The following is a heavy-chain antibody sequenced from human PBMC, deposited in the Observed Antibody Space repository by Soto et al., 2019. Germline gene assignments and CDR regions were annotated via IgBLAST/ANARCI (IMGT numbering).Heavy chain of an antibody. CDR1: GFTSNNYA. CDR3: ARDGVDIVATIQLDY. V-gene: IGHV3-30-3*01. D-gene: IGHD5-12*01. CDR2: ISYDGRNK. Sequence: QVQLVESGGGVVQPGRSLRLSCAASGFTSNNYAMHWVRQAPGKGLEWVAVISYDGRNKYYADSVKGRFTISRDNSKNTLYLQMNSLRAEDTAVYYCARDGVDIVATIQLDYWGQGTLVTVSS. J-gene: IGHJ4*02.